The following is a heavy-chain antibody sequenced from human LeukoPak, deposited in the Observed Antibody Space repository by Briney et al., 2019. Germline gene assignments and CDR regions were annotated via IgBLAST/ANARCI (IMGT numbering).Heavy chain of an antibody. CDR3: ASTFGSSWANY. CDR2: INHSGST. J-gene: IGHJ4*02. Sequence: SETLSLTCAVYGGSFSGYYWSWIRQPPGKGLEWIGEINHSGSTNYNPTLKSRVTISVDTSKNQFSLKLSSVTAADTAVYYCASTFGSSWANYWGQGTLVTVSS. D-gene: IGHD6-13*01. CDR1: GGSFSGYY. V-gene: IGHV4-34*01.